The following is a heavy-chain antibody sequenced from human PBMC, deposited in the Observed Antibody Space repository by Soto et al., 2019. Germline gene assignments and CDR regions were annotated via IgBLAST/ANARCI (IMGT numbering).Heavy chain of an antibody. J-gene: IGHJ6*02. CDR2: IYPGDSDT. Sequence: PGESLKISCKGSGYTFTDYWIGWVRQLPGKGLEWMGIIYPGDSDTRYSPSFQGHVTITVDKSTNTAYLQWSSLKASDTAMYYCARLFIEAAAFGMDVWGQGTTVTVSS. V-gene: IGHV5-51*01. CDR3: ARLFIEAAAFGMDV. CDR1: GYTFTDYW. D-gene: IGHD6-13*01.